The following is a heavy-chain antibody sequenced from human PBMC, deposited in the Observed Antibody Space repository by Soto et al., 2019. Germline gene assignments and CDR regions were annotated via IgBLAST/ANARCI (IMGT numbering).Heavy chain of an antibody. CDR1: GFGLGPLG. V-gene: IGHV3-30*02. CDR2: IRYDGTKK. J-gene: IGHJ5*02. D-gene: IGHD6-19*01. CDR3: ARDVVTAVAGSVNWFDP. Sequence: QVQLVESGGGVFRSGGSWPLSFAGPGFGLGPLGLPGIRRAPGRGLEWVAFIRYDGTKKFYANSVKGRSTISKDNSNNILYLQMSGLRAEDTAVYYCARDVVTAVAGSVNWFDPWGQGTLVTVSS.